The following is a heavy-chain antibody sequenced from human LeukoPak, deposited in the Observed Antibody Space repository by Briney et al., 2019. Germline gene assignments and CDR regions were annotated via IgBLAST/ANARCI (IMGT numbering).Heavy chain of an antibody. D-gene: IGHD4-23*01. J-gene: IGHJ4*02. V-gene: IGHV4-61*02. CDR2: IYTSGST. CDR1: GDSISSGSYY. CDR3: ARVDYGGNSF. Sequence: SQTLSLTCTVSGDSISSGSYYWSWIRQPAGKGLEWIGRIYTSGSTNYNPSLKSRVTISVDTSKPQFSLKLSSVPDADTAVYYCARVDYGGNSFWGQGTLVTVSS.